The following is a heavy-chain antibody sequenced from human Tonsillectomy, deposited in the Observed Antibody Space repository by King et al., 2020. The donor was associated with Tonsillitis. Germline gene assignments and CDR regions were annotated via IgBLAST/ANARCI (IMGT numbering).Heavy chain of an antibody. V-gene: IGHV2-5*01. CDR3: AHVTTSGVHWS. CDR1: GLSLSSTGVG. Sequence: FTLKESGPTLMIPTQTLALTCTSSGLSLSSTGVGVGWVRQPPGKALEWLTVIYWNDDKHYSPSLKSRLTIAKDTSKNQVVLIMTNFDPIDTATYYCAHVTTSGVHWSWVQGTLVTVSS. CDR2: IYWNDDK. J-gene: IGHJ5*02. D-gene: IGHD1-1*01.